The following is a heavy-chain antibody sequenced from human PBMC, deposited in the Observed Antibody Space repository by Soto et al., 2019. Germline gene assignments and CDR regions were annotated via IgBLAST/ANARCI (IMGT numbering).Heavy chain of an antibody. CDR3: ARDHSSGWFPTNAFVI. J-gene: IGHJ3*02. D-gene: IGHD6-19*01. CDR2: IWYDGSKK. V-gene: IGHV3-33*01. Sequence: QVQLVESGGGVVQPGRSLRLSCAASGFTFSSYGMHWVSQAPGKGLEWVAVIWYDGSKKYYADSVKGRFTISRDNSKNTLYLQMNSLRAEETAVYYCARDHSSGWFPTNAFVIWGQGTMVTVSS. CDR1: GFTFSSYG.